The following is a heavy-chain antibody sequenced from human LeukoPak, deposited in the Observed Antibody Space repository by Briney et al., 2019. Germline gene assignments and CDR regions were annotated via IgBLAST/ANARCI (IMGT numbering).Heavy chain of an antibody. V-gene: IGHV3-23*01. CDR1: GFTFSSYA. Sequence: PGGSLRLSCAASGFTFSSYAMSWVRPAPGKGLEWVSAISGSGGSTYYADSVKGRFTISRDNSKNTLYLQMNSLRAEDTAVYYCAKDGCSGGRCYDYFDYWGQGTLVTVSS. J-gene: IGHJ4*02. CDR2: ISGSGGST. D-gene: IGHD2-15*01. CDR3: AKDGCSGGRCYDYFDY.